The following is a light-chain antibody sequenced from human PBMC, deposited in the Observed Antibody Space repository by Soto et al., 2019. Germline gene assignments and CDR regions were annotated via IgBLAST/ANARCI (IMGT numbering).Light chain of an antibody. CDR2: EGS. CDR1: SNDLGNHHV. J-gene: IGLJ2*01. Sequence: QSALTQPPSVSGSPGQSITISCTGTSNDLGNHHVVSWYQQLPGTAPKAIIYEGSSRPSGVSNRSSGSKSGKTACLTISGLHDDDDAYYYWSSDTASNAFIVFGGGTKVTVL. CDR3: SSDTASNAFIV. V-gene: IGLV2-14*02.